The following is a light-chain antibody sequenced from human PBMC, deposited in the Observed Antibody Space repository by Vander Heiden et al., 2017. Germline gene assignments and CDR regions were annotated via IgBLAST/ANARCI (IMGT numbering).Light chain of an antibody. V-gene: IGLV1-44*01. Sequence: QSVPPQPPSASGTPGQRVTLSCSGSSSNIGNNTVNWYQPLPGTAPKLLIYSNNQRPSGVPDRFSGSKSGTSASLAISGLQSEDEADYYCAAWDDSLNGRVFGGGTKLTVL. CDR1: SSNIGNNT. CDR2: SNN. J-gene: IGLJ2*01. CDR3: AAWDDSLNGRV.